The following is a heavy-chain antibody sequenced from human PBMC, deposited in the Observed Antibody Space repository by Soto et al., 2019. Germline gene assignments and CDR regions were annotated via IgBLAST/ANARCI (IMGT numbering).Heavy chain of an antibody. CDR3: ARHSRAEGTATILDF. V-gene: IGHV5-10-1*01. D-gene: IGHD5-12*01. CDR1: GYRFLTHC. Sequence: GESLKISCKGVGYRFLTHCISWVRQTPGKGLEWVGRGDPIDSYTYYGPSFRGHVTVSADKSTDTAYLQWSSLKASDTAIYYCARHSRAEGTATILDFWGQGTLVTV. CDR2: GDPIDSYT. J-gene: IGHJ4*02.